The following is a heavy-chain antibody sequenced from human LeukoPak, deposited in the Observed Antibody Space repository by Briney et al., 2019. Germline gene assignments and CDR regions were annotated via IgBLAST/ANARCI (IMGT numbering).Heavy chain of an antibody. CDR2: IKEDGSEK. V-gene: IGHV3-7*04. J-gene: IGHJ5*02. CDR1: GFTFRSFW. D-gene: IGHD2-8*01. Sequence: GGSLRLSCGASGFTFRSFWMTWVRQSPGKGLEWVANIKEDGSEKYYVDSVKDRIIISRDNAKNSVFLQVNSLRAEDTAVYYCARGKNGASWGQGTLVTVSS. CDR3: ARGKNGAS.